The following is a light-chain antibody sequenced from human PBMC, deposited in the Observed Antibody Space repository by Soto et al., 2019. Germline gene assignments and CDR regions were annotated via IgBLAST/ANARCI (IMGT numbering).Light chain of an antibody. CDR3: QQYCSSPQT. Sequence: DIVMTQSPDSLAVSLGERATINCKSSQSVLYSSDNKNYLAWYQHKPGQPPKLLIYCASTRESGVPDRFSGSGSGADFTLTISSLQAEDVAVYYCQQYCSSPQTFGQGTKVEIK. V-gene: IGKV4-1*01. CDR2: CAS. J-gene: IGKJ1*01. CDR1: QSVLYSSDNKNY.